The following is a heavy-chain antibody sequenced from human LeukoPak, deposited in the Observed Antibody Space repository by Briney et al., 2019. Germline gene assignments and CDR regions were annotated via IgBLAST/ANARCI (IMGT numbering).Heavy chain of an antibody. J-gene: IGHJ4*02. D-gene: IGHD6-13*01. CDR1: GFTFSSYS. V-gene: IGHV3-21*01. Sequence: PGGSLRLSCAASGFTFSSYSMNWVRQAPGKGLEWVSSISSSSSYIYYADSEKGRFTISRDNAKNSLYLQMNSLRAEDTAVYYCAKFIAAPFYFDYWGQGTLVTVSS. CDR2: ISSSSSYI. CDR3: AKFIAAPFYFDY.